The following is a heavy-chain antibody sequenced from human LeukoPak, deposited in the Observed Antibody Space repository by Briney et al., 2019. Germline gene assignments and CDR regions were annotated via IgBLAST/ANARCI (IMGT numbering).Heavy chain of an antibody. Sequence: GGSLRLSCAASGFTFSSYGMHWVRQAPGKGLEWVAVIWYDGSKKYYADSVKGRFTISRDNSKNTLYLQMNSLRAEDTAVYYCARRYDYVWGSYRYYYYGMDVWGKGTTVTVSS. D-gene: IGHD3-16*02. CDR2: IWYDGSKK. CDR3: ARRYDYVWGSYRYYYYGMDV. CDR1: GFTFSSYG. V-gene: IGHV3-33*01. J-gene: IGHJ6*04.